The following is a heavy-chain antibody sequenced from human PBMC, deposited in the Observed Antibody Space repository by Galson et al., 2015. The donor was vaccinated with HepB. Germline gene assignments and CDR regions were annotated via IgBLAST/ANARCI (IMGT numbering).Heavy chain of an antibody. CDR1: GFTFSSYA. Sequence: SLRLSCAASGFTFSSYAMSWVRQAPGKGLEWVSAISGSGGSTYYADSVKGRFTISRDNSKNTLYLQMNSLRAEDTAVYYCAKPWWGTSDAPGDWFDPWGQGTLVTVSS. V-gene: IGHV3-23*01. CDR2: ISGSGGST. D-gene: IGHD2-8*02. J-gene: IGHJ5*02. CDR3: AKPWWGTSDAPGDWFDP.